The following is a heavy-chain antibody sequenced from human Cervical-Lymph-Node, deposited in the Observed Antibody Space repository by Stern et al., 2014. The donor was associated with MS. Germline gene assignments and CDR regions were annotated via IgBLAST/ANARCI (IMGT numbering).Heavy chain of an antibody. V-gene: IGHV7-4-1*01. J-gene: IGHJ4*02. CDR1: GYPFTNFA. CDR2: ISTNTGNA. D-gene: IGHD3-3*01. CDR3: ARPDISSALKW. Sequence: VQLVQSGSELKEPGDSVTISCKASGYPFTNFAVNWVRQAPGQGLEWVGWISTNTGNATYAQGFAGRFVFSLDTSVSSAYLQIDSLKAEDTAVYYCARPDISSALKWWGQGSLVTVSS.